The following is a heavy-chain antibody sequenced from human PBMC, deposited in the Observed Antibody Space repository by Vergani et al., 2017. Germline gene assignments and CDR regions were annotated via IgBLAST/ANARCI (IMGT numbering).Heavy chain of an antibody. J-gene: IGHJ4*02. D-gene: IGHD3-16*01. CDR2: IIPIFGIA. V-gene: IGHV1-69*17. CDR3: ARDLLQAFMITFGGASGYFDY. CDR1: GGTFSSYA. Sequence: QVQLVQSGAEVKKPGSSVKVSCKASGGTFSSYAISWVRQAPGQGLEWMGGIIPIFGIANYAQKFQGRVTITADKSTSTAYMELSSLRSEDTAVYYCARDLLQAFMITFGGASGYFDYWGQGTLVTVSS.